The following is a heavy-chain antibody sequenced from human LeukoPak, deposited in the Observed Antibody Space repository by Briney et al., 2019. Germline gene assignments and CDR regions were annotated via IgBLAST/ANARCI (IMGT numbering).Heavy chain of an antibody. CDR1: GGSISSGGYY. J-gene: IGHJ4*02. CDR3: ARAGGFFSPFGY. V-gene: IGHV4-31*03. Sequence: SQTLSLTCTVSGGSISSGGYYWSWIRQHPGDGLEGSGYIYYSGSTYHNPSLKSRVTISIDTSKNHFSQKLSSVTAADTAVYYCARAGGFFSPFGYWGQGTLVTVSS. D-gene: IGHD3-16*01. CDR2: IYYSGST.